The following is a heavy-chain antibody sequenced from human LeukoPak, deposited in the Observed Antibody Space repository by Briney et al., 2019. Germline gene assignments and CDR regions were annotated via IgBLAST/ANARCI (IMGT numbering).Heavy chain of an antibody. V-gene: IGHV4-4*07. CDR2: IYTSGST. J-gene: IGHJ3*02. Sequence: SETLSLTCTVSGGSISSYYWSWIRQPAGKGLEWIGRIYTSGSTNYNPSLKSRVTMSVDTSKNQFSLKLSSVTAADTAVYYCAREGTGGAIAAGTDAFDIWGQGTMVTVSS. CDR3: AREGTGGAIAAGTDAFDI. D-gene: IGHD6-13*01. CDR1: GGSISSYY.